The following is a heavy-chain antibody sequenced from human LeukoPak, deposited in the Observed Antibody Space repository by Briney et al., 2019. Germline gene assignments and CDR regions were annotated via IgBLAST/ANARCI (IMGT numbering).Heavy chain of an antibody. Sequence: SETLSLTCAVYGGSFSGYYWSWIRQPPGKGLEWVGYIYYSGSTNYNPSLKSRVTISVDTSKNQFSLKLSSVTAADTAVYYCARHTIRRLLVGFDYWGQGTLVTVSS. V-gene: IGHV4-59*08. CDR1: GGSFSGYY. CDR2: IYYSGST. CDR3: ARHTIRRLLVGFDY. D-gene: IGHD4-17*01. J-gene: IGHJ4*02.